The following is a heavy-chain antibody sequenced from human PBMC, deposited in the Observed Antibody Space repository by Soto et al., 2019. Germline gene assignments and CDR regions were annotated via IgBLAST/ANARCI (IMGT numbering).Heavy chain of an antibody. V-gene: IGHV4-30-2*01. Sequence: QLQLQESGSGLVKPSQTLSLTCAVSGDSISSAGYSWSWIRQPPGKGLEWIGYIYYSGYTFYTPSLESRVTISVDMSKNQFSLKLISVTAADTAVYFCARSPSDTRGYNFDYWGQGTLVTVSS. CDR3: ARSPSDTRGYNFDY. CDR2: IYYSGYT. D-gene: IGHD3-22*01. CDR1: GDSISSAGYS. J-gene: IGHJ4*02.